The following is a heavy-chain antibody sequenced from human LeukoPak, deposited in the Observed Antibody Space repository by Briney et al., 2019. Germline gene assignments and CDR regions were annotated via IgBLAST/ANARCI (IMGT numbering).Heavy chain of an antibody. CDR1: GYSISSGYY. J-gene: IGHJ4*02. Sequence: SETLSLTCAVSGYSISSGYYWGWIRQPPGKGLEWIGSIYHSGSTYYNPSLKSRVTISVDTSKNQFSLKLSSVTAADTAVYYCARGSTIFGVVIWNNFDYWGQGTLVTVSS. D-gene: IGHD3-3*01. V-gene: IGHV4-38-2*01. CDR3: ARGSTIFGVVIWNNFDY. CDR2: IYHSGST.